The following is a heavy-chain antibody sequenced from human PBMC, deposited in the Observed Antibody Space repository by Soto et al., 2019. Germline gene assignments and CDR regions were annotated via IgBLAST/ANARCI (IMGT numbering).Heavy chain of an antibody. CDR1: GGTFNNHA. D-gene: IGHD3-10*02. J-gene: IGHJ5*02. V-gene: IGHV1-69*01. CDR2: IIPICGTS. Sequence: QVQLVQSGAEVKKPGSSVKVSCKASGGTFNNHAINWVRQAPGQGLEWMGGIIPICGTSNYAQKFQGRVTITADESTRAAYMERSIRRAEETAVYYWVGGKMGVTATILGGGWVAPWGEGSVVTVSS. CDR3: VGGKMGVTATILGGGWVAP.